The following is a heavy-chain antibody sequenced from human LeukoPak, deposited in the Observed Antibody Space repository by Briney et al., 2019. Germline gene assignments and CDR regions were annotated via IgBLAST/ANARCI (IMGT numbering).Heavy chain of an antibody. V-gene: IGHV3-9*01. CDR2: ISWNSGSI. J-gene: IGHJ4*02. CDR1: GFTFDDYA. Sequence: PGRSLRLSCAASGFTFDDYAMHWVRQAPGKGLEWVSGISWNSGSIGYADSVKGRFTISRDNAKNSLYLQMNSLRAEDTALYYCAKDSVAGLDYWGQGTLVTVSS. D-gene: IGHD6-19*01. CDR3: AKDSVAGLDY.